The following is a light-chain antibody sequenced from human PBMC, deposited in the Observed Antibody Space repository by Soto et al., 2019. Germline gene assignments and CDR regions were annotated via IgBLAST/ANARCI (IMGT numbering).Light chain of an antibody. CDR2: KAS. V-gene: IGKV1-5*03. Sequence: DIQMTQSPSTLSASVGDRVTITCRARQSISTWLAWYQQKPGKAPKLLIYKASSLESGVPSRFSGSGSGTEFTLTISSLQPDEFATYYCQQYNSYTYTFGQGTKLEIK. CDR3: QQYNSYTYT. J-gene: IGKJ2*01. CDR1: QSISTW.